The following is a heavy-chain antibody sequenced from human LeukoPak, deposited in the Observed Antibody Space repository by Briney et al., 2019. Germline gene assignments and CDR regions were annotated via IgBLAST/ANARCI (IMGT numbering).Heavy chain of an antibody. D-gene: IGHD3-9*01. CDR3: ARGHYDVLAASYKWTPDY. J-gene: IGHJ4*02. CDR1: GFTFNTFN. V-gene: IGHV3-21*01. Sequence: KHWGSLRLSCAASGFTFNTFNMNCVRQAPGKGLEWVSSITSGGDYIYYADSVKGRFTTSRDNAKNSLSLQLNSLRVEDTAVYYCARGHYDVLAASYKWTPDYWGQGTLVTVSS. CDR2: ITSGGDYI.